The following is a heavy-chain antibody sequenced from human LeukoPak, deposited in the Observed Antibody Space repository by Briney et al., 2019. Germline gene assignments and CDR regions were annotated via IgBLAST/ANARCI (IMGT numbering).Heavy chain of an antibody. CDR1: GASISSDTYF. Sequence: PSETLSLTCTVSGASISSDTYFWSWIRQPAGKGLEWIGRISSTGRTDHNPSLTSRVTISVDTSKNQLSMKLSSVTAADTAVYYCAKGAGPPWFDPWGQGTLVTVSS. D-gene: IGHD6-19*01. J-gene: IGHJ5*02. CDR2: ISSTGRT. V-gene: IGHV4-61*02. CDR3: AKGAGPPWFDP.